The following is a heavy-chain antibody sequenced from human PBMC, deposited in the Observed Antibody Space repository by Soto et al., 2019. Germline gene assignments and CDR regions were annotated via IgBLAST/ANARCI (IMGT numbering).Heavy chain of an antibody. Sequence: ASVKVSCKASGYTFTSYAMHWVRQAPEQRLEWMGWINAGNGNTKYSQKFQGRVTITRDTSASTAYMELSSLRSEDTAVYYCARWGLPGIAVATDYWGQGTLVTVSS. D-gene: IGHD6-19*01. CDR2: INAGNGNT. CDR1: GYTFTSYA. J-gene: IGHJ4*02. V-gene: IGHV1-3*01. CDR3: ARWGLPGIAVATDY.